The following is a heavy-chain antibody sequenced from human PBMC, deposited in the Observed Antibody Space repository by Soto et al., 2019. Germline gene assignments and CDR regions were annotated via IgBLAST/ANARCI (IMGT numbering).Heavy chain of an antibody. CDR3: ARKVFGSWYFDL. CDR2: IGASGSTI. Sequence: QVQLVESGGGLVKPGGSLRLSCAASGFTFSDYYMSWIRQAPGKGLECVSYIGASGSTIYYTDSVKGRFTISRDNAKNSLYLQVNSLRAEDTAVYYCARKVFGSWYFDLWGRGTLVTVSS. V-gene: IGHV3-11*01. D-gene: IGHD3-10*01. CDR1: GFTFSDYY. J-gene: IGHJ2*01.